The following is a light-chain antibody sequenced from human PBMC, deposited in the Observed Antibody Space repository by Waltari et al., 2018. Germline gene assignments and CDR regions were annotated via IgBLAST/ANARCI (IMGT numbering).Light chain of an antibody. CDR2: DVS. CDR1: SSDVGGYKY. J-gene: IGLJ1*01. Sequence: SAIPHPASVSGSPGQSITISCTGTSSDVGGYKYVSWYQQHPAKAPKLMIYDVSNRPSGVSNRFSGSKSGNTASLTISGLQAEDEADYYCSSYTTSNTLVFGTGTNVIVL. V-gene: IGLV2-14*03. CDR3: SSYTTSNTLV.